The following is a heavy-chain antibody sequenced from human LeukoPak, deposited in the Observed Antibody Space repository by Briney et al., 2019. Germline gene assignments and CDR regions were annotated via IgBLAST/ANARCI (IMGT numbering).Heavy chain of an antibody. Sequence: GASVKVSCKTSGYIFAHNGISWVRQAPGQGPEWMGWISAYNGNTNYAQKLQGRVTMTTDTSTSTAYMELRSLRSDDTAVYYCARLQYSYGSKIDYWGQGTLVTVSS. D-gene: IGHD5-18*01. V-gene: IGHV1-18*01. CDR1: GYIFAHNG. CDR2: ISAYNGNT. J-gene: IGHJ4*02. CDR3: ARLQYSYGSKIDY.